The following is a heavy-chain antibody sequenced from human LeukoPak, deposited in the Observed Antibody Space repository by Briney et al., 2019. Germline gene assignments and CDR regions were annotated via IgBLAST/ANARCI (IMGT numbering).Heavy chain of an antibody. V-gene: IGHV6-1*01. J-gene: IGHJ4*02. CDR2: TYYRSKWYN. CDR3: ARDRGWGEAEFDY. Sequence: SQTLSLTCAISGDSVPSNSAAWTWIRQSPSRGLEWLGRTYYRSKWYNDYAVSVKSRITINPDTSKNQFSLQLNSVTPEDTAVYYCARDRGWGEAEFDYWGQGTLVTVSS. CDR1: GDSVPSNSAA. D-gene: IGHD3-10*01.